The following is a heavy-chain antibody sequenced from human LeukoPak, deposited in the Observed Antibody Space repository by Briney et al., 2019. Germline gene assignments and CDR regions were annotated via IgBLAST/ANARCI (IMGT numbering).Heavy chain of an antibody. V-gene: IGHV3-23*01. CDR1: GFTFSSYA. D-gene: IGHD2-2*01. CDR2: ISGSGGST. CDR3: AKDGISGPAAIPSFYFDY. J-gene: IGHJ4*02. Sequence: GGSLRLSCAASGFTFSSYAMSWVRQAPGKGLEWVSAISGSGGSTYYADSVKGRFTISRDNSKNTLYPQMNSLRAEDTAVYYCAKDGISGPAAIPSFYFDYWGQGTLVTVSS.